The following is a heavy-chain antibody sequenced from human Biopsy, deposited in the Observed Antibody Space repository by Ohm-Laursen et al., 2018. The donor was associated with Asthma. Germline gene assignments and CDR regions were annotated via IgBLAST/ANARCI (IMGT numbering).Heavy chain of an antibody. V-gene: IGHV4-31*03. D-gene: IGHD4-17*01. CDR2: IYYSGST. Sequence: SQTLSLTCSVSGASITSVGSYGAWIRQRPGKDLEWLGYIYYSGSTYYNPSLKSRVSISLDTSKNQFSLSLTSVTAADTAVYYCARTTYGDDGFDPWGQGTLATASS. CDR1: GASITSVGSY. J-gene: IGHJ5*02. CDR3: ARTTYGDDGFDP.